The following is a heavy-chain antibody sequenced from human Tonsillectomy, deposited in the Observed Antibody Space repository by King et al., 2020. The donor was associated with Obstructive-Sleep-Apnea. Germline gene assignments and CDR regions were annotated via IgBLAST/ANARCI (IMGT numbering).Heavy chain of an antibody. V-gene: IGHV3-7*03. CDR2: IKQDGSET. J-gene: IGHJ4*02. D-gene: IGHD3-10*01. Sequence: VQLVESGGGLVQPGGSLRLSCAASGFTFSNFWMTWVRQAPGKGPEWVSNIKQDGSETYYVDSVRGRFTISRDNAKNSLSLQMNNLRAEDTAVYYWASRPPAETYFGVFDFWGQGALVTVSS. CDR3: ASRPPAETYFGVFDF. CDR1: GFTFSNFW.